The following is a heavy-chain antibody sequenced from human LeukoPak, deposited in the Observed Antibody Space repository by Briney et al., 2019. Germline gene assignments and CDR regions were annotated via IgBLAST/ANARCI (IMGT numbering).Heavy chain of an antibody. CDR3: ARRFRTSASGILHHDAYDI. D-gene: IGHD3-10*01. V-gene: IGHV4-4*09. CDR2: IYGSP. CDR1: GGSITDHF. Sequence: SETLSLTCTVSGGSITDHFWGWIRHTPGMGLDWIGHIYGSPTYNPSLKSRVTISDDTSENQIFLQMTSVTAADTAIYYCARRFRTSASGILHHDAYDIWGPGTEVIVSS. J-gene: IGHJ3*02.